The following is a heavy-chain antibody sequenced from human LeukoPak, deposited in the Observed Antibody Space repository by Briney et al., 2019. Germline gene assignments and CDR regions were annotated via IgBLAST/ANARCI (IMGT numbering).Heavy chain of an antibody. J-gene: IGHJ4*02. V-gene: IGHV3-21*01. CDR3: ARGQKDIVVVVAAPGLYTPDY. D-gene: IGHD2-15*01. Sequence: GGSLRLSCAASGFTFSSYSMNWVRQAPGKGLEWVSSISSSSSYIYYADSVKGRFTISRDNAKNSLYLQMNSLRAEDTAVYYCARGQKDIVVVVAAPGLYTPDYWGQGTLVTVSS. CDR1: GFTFSSYS. CDR2: ISSSSSYI.